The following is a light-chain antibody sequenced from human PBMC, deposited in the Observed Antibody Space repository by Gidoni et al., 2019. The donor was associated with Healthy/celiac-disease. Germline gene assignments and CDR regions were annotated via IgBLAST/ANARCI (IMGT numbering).Light chain of an antibody. Sequence: SYELTQPPSVSVSPAQTASITCSGDKLGNKYTCWYQQKPGQSPVLVIYQDNERPSGIPERFSGSNSGNTATLTISGTQAMDEADYYCQAWDSNTGVFGGGTKLTVL. V-gene: IGLV3-1*01. CDR3: QAWDSNTGV. CDR2: QDN. CDR1: KLGNKY. J-gene: IGLJ2*01.